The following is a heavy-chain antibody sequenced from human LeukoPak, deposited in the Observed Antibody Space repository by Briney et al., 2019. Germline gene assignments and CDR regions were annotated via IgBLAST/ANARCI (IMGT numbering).Heavy chain of an antibody. J-gene: IGHJ4*02. D-gene: IGHD3-3*01. CDR2: IYPGDSDT. V-gene: IGHV5-51*01. CDR1: GYSFTSYW. CDR3: ARQGPISPPEGEH. Sequence: GESLQIFCKGSGYSFTSYWIGWVRQLPGKGLEWMGIIYPGDSDTRYSPSFQGQVTISADKSISTAYLQWISLKASDTAMYYCARQGPISPPEGEHWGQGTLLTVSS.